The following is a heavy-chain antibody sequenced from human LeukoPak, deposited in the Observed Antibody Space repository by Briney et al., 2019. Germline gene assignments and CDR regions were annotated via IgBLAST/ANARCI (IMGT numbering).Heavy chain of an antibody. CDR2: FDPEDGET. CDR1: GYTLTELS. J-gene: IGHJ5*02. Sequence: ASVKVSCKVSGYTLTELSMHWVRQAPGKGLEWMGGFDPEDGETIYAQKFQGRVTMTEDTSTDTASMELSSLRSEDTAVYYCATSFFDSSAHLPKAFDPWGQGTLVTVSS. CDR3: ATSFFDSSAHLPKAFDP. D-gene: IGHD3-22*01. V-gene: IGHV1-24*01.